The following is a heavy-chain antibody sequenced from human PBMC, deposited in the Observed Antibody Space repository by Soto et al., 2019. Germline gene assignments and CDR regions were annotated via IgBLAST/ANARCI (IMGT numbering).Heavy chain of an antibody. Sequence: QVQLQESGPGLVKPSETLSLTCTVSGGSISSKYWSWIRQPPGKGLEWIGYIYYNGRTNYNPSLKSRVTISVDTSRNQFSLKLSSVTAADTAVYYCAGLRWATIAEAGSFDYWGQGILVTVSS. CDR2: IYYNGRT. CDR1: GGSISSKY. D-gene: IGHD6-13*01. J-gene: IGHJ4*02. CDR3: AGLRWATIAEAGSFDY. V-gene: IGHV4-59*08.